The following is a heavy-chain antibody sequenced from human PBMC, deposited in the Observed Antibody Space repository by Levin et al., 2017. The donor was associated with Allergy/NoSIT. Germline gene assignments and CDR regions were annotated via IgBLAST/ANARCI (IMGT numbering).Heavy chain of an antibody. J-gene: IGHJ4*02. V-gene: IGHV6-1*01. Sequence: SQTLSLTCAISGDSVSSTSVAWNWIRQSPSRGLEWLGRTYYRSKWYNDYAVSVKSRITINPDTSKNQFSLQLNSVTPEDTAVYYCARDGGITADGTRFDYWGQGSLVTVSS. CDR3: ARDGGITADGTRFDY. D-gene: IGHD6-13*01. CDR1: GDSVSSTSVA. CDR2: TYYRSKWYN.